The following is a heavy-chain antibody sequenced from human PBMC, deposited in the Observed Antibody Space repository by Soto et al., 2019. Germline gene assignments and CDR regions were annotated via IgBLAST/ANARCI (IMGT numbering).Heavy chain of an antibody. CDR2: IYYTGST. D-gene: IGHD5-12*01. V-gene: IGHV4-59*08. J-gene: IGHJ4*02. Sequence: SETLSLTCTVSGGSISSYYWSWIRQPPGKGLEWIGYIYYTGSTNYNPSLKSRVIISVDTSKNQFSLSLTSVAATDTAVYYCARHSGGYNGFDFSYWGQGALVTVSS. CDR3: ARHSGGYNGFDFSY. CDR1: GGSISSYY.